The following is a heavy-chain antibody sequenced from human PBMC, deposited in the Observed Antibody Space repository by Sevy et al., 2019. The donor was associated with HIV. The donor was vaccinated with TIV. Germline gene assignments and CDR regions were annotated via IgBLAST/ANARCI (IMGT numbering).Heavy chain of an antibody. CDR2: ISYHGRDK. CDR1: GITFSTSG. CDR3: AKISEEYIQTWYPPDY. D-gene: IGHD5-18*01. V-gene: IGHV3-30*18. Sequence: GGSLRLSCVVSGITFSTSGMHWVRQAPGKGLEWVAVISYHGRDKFYADSVKGRSTISRDNSKNILYLQMDSLRAEDTAVYYCAKISEEYIQTWYPPDYWGQGTLVTVSS. J-gene: IGHJ4*02.